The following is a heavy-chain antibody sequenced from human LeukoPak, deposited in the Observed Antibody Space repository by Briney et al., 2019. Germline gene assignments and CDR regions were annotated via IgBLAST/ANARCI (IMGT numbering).Heavy chain of an antibody. V-gene: IGHV3-23*01. Sequence: GGSLRLSCAASGFTFSSYAMSWVRQAPGKGLEWVSAISGSGGDTYYADSAKGRFTISRDNSKNTLYVQMNSLRAEDTAVYYCAKDLGGEGGPGFPGYWGQGTLVTVSS. CDR2: ISGSGGDT. J-gene: IGHJ4*02. CDR1: GFTFSSYA. D-gene: IGHD2-15*01. CDR3: AKDLGGEGGPGFPGY.